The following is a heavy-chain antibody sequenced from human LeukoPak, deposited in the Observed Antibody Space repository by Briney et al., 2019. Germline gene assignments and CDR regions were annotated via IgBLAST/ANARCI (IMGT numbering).Heavy chain of an antibody. CDR1: GFTFSSYW. D-gene: IGHD3-22*01. V-gene: IGHV3-7*01. CDR2: IKQDGSEK. J-gene: IGHJ4*02. CDR3: ARDVLDYYDSSGYYLSEYFDY. Sequence: GGSLRLYCAASGFTFSSYWMSWVRQAPGKGLEWVANIKQDGSEKNYVDSVKGRFTISRDNAKNSLYPQMNSLRAEDTAVYYCARDVLDYYDSSGYYLSEYFDYWGQGTLVTVSS.